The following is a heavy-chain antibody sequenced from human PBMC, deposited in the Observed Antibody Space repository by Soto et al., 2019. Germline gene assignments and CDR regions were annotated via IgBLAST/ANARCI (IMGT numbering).Heavy chain of an antibody. V-gene: IGHV1-8*01. CDR2: MNPGSGDT. Sequence: WASVKVSCKASGDSFTNNDVSWVRQATGQGLEWMEWMNPGSGDTGYAQKFQGRVTMTRDISIATAYMELSSLRSDDTAIYYCARMETFGSLNWFDPWGQGTLVTVSS. CDR3: ARMETFGSLNWFDP. D-gene: IGHD3-16*01. CDR1: GDSFTNND. J-gene: IGHJ5*02.